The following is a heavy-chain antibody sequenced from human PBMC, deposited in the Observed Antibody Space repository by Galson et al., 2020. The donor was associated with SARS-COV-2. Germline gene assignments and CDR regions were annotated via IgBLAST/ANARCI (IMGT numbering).Heavy chain of an antibody. CDR3: ARGPIVLMVADY. D-gene: IGHD2-8*01. V-gene: IGHV3-64*04. Sequence: GGSLRLSCSASGFTFSSYAMHWVRQAPGKGLEYVSAISSNGGSTYYADSVKGRFTISRDNSKNTLYLQMNSLRAEDTAVYYCARGPIVLMVADYWGQGTLVTVSS. J-gene: IGHJ4*02. CDR2: ISSNGGST. CDR1: GFTFSSYA.